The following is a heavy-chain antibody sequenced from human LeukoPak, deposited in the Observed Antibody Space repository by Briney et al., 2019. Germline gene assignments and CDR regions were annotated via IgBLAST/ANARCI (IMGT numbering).Heavy chain of an antibody. D-gene: IGHD2-2*02. J-gene: IGHJ4*02. CDR3: ARHPHTAALDY. CDR2: IIPIFGTA. CDR1: GGTFSCYA. V-gene: IGHV1-69*13. Sequence: EASVKVSCKASGGTFSCYAISWVRQAPGQGLEWMGGIIPIFGTANYAQKFQGRVTITADESTSTAYMELSSLRSEDTAVYYCARHPHTAALDYWGQGTLVTVSS.